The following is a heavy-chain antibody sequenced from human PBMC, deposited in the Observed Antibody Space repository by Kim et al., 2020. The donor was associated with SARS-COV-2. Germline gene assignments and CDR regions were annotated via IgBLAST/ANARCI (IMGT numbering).Heavy chain of an antibody. Sequence: SETLSLTCTVSGGSISSSSYYWGWIRQPPGKGLEWIGSIYYSGSTYYNPSLKSRVTISVDTSKNQFSLKLSSVTAADTAVYYCATRSRGFLLKQGFDPCGQGTLVTVSS. J-gene: IGHJ5*02. V-gene: IGHV4-39*07. CDR2: IYYSGST. CDR1: GGSISSSSYY. D-gene: IGHD3-10*01. CDR3: ATRSRGFLLKQGFDP.